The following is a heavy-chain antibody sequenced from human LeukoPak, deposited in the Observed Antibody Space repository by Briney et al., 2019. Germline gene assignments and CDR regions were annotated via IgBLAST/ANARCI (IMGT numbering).Heavy chain of an antibody. CDR1: GFTFSTYA. Sequence: GGSLRLSCAAPGFTFSTYAMHWVRQAPGKGLEYVSAISSRGGSTYYANSVKGRFTISRDNSKNTLYLQMGSLRAEDMAVYYCARVAVVGATTGFFDYWGQGTLVTVSS. CDR2: ISSRGGST. CDR3: ARVAVVGATTGFFDY. D-gene: IGHD1-26*01. V-gene: IGHV3-64*01. J-gene: IGHJ4*02.